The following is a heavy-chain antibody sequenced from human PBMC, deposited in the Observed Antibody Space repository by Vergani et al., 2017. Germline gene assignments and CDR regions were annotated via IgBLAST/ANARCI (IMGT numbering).Heavy chain of an antibody. D-gene: IGHD6-19*01. Sequence: QVQLVQSGAEVKKPGASVKVSCKVSGYTLTELSMHWVRQAPGKGLEWMGGFDPEDGETIYAQKFQGRVTMTEDTSTDPAYMGLSSLRSEYTAVYYCATGRYSSGWSPGIFDYWGQGTLVTVSA. J-gene: IGHJ4*02. CDR1: GYTLTELS. CDR2: FDPEDGET. CDR3: ATGRYSSGWSPGIFDY. V-gene: IGHV1-24*01.